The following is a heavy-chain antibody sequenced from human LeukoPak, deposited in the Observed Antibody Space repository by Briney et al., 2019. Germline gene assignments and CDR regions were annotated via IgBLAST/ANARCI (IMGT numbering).Heavy chain of an antibody. Sequence: SVKXXCKASGGTFISYAISWVRQAPGQGLEWMGRIIPIFVTANYPQHFQGTVTITTDESTSTAYMELSSLRSEDTAVYYCARDRPHTVTPFLGAFDIWGQGTMVTVSS. D-gene: IGHD4-17*01. CDR3: ARDRPHTVTPFLGAFDI. CDR1: GGTFISYA. V-gene: IGHV1-69*05. CDR2: IIPIFVTA. J-gene: IGHJ3*02.